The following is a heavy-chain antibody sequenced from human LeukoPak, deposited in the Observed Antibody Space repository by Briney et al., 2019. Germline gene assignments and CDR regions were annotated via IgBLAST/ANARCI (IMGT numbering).Heavy chain of an antibody. CDR3: ARVGSGWTVPLYYYYYMDV. J-gene: IGHJ6*03. V-gene: IGHV4-59*01. CDR1: GGSISSYY. CDR2: IYYSGST. D-gene: IGHD6-19*01. Sequence: PSETLSLTCTVSGGSISSYYWSWIRQPPGKGLEWIGYIYYSGSTNYNPSLKSLVTISVDTSKNQFSLKLSSVTAADTAVYYCARVGSGWTVPLYYYYYMDVWGKGTTVTVSS.